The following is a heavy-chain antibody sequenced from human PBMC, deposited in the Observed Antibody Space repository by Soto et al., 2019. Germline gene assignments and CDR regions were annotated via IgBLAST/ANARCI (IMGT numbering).Heavy chain of an antibody. CDR3: TGRSGDNFSNLRYFDY. D-gene: IGHD4-17*01. Sequence: SETLSLTCTVSGGSISSSSYYWGWIRQPPGKGLEWIGSIYYSGSTYYNPSLKSRVTISVDTSKNQFSLKLSSVTAADTAVYYCTGRSGDNFSNLRYFDYWGQGTLVTVSS. CDR2: IYYSGST. V-gene: IGHV4-39*01. J-gene: IGHJ4*02. CDR1: GGSISSSSYY.